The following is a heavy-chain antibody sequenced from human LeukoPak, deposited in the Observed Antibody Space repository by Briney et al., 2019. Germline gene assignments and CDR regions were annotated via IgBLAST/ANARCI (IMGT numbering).Heavy chain of an antibody. CDR1: GYTFTGYY. D-gene: IGHD5-24*01. V-gene: IGHV1-2*02. J-gene: IGHJ4*02. CDR3: ARDSRDGYNPFDY. CDR2: INPNSGGT. Sequence: ASVKVSCKASGYTFTGYYMHWVRQAPGQGLEWMGWINPNSGGTNYAQKFQGRVTMTRDTSISTAYKELSRLRSDDTAVYYCARDSRDGYNPFDYWGQGTLVTVSS.